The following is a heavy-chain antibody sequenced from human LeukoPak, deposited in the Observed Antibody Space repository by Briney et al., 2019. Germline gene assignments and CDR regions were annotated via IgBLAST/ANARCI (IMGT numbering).Heavy chain of an antibody. V-gene: IGHV4-34*01. CDR1: GGSFSGYY. CDR2: INHSGST. CDR3: ARGGKLRFLEWLPTTENWFDP. Sequence: SETLSLTCAVYGGSFSGYYWSWIRQPPGKGLEWIGEINHSGSTNYNPSLKSRVTISVDTSKNQFSLKLSSVTAADTAVYYCARGGKLRFLEWLPTTENWFDPWGQGTLVTVSS. J-gene: IGHJ5*02. D-gene: IGHD3-3*01.